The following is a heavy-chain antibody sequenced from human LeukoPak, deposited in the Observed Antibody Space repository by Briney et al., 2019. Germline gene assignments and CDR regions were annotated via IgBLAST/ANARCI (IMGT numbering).Heavy chain of an antibody. V-gene: IGHV1-46*01. CDR1: GYTFTSYY. CDR3: ARISAAAEPVDWFDP. J-gene: IGHJ5*02. Sequence: HGASVKVSCKASGYTFTSYYMHWVRQAPGQGLEWMGIINPSGGSTSYAQKFQGRVTMTRDTSTSTVYMELSSLRSEDTAVYYCARISAAAEPVDWFDPWGQGTLVTVSS. D-gene: IGHD6-13*01. CDR2: INPSGGST.